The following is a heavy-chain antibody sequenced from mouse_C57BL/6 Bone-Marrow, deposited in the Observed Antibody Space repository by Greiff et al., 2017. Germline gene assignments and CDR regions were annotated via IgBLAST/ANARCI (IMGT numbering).Heavy chain of an antibody. D-gene: IGHD2-4*01. CDR3: ARSPYYDYDGYAMGY. CDR1: GYTFTSYW. CDR2: IYPGSGST. V-gene: IGHV1-55*01. J-gene: IGHJ4*01. Sequence: VQLQQPGAELVKPGASVKMSCKASGYTFTSYWITWVKQRPGQGLEWIGDIYPGSGSTNYNAKIKSTATLTVDTSSSPAYMQLSRLTSEDSAVYYCARSPYYDYDGYAMGYWGQGTSVTVSA.